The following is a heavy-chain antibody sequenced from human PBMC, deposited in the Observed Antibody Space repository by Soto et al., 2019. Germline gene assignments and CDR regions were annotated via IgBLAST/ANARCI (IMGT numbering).Heavy chain of an antibody. D-gene: IGHD3-10*01. CDR3: SRVYGYYYGSGDTYYYYYMDV. CDR2: IYYSGST. J-gene: IGHJ6*03. Sequence: SETLSLTCTVSGGSISSYYWSWIRQPPGKGLEWIGYIYYSGSTNYNPSLKSRVTILVDTSKNQFSLKLNSVTAADTALYYCSRVYGYYYGSGDTYYYYYMDVWGKGTTVTVSS. CDR1: GGSISSYY. V-gene: IGHV4-59*01.